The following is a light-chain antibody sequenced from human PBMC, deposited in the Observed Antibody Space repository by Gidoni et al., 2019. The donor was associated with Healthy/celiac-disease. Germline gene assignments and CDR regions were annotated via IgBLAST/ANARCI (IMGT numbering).Light chain of an antibody. CDR2: AAS. V-gene: IGKV1-39*01. CDR3: QQSYSTPLT. J-gene: IGKJ4*01. CDR1: QSISSY. Sequence: DIQITQSPSYLSASVGDSVTITCRASQSISSYLNCYQQKPGKAPKLLIYAASSLQSGVPSRFSGSGSGTDFTLTISSLQPEDFATDYCQQSYSTPLTFGGGTKVEIK.